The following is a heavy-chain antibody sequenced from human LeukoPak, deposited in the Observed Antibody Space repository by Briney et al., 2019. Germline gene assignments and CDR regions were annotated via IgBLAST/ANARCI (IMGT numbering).Heavy chain of an antibody. CDR1: GGSISSSSYY. D-gene: IGHD4-17*01. V-gene: IGHV4-39*07. Sequence: PSETLSLTCTVSGGSISSSSYYWGWIRQPPGKGLEWIGSIYYSGSTYYNPSLKSRVTISVDTSKNQFSLKLSSVTAADTAVYYCARGEAHGDYLLPFDYWGQGTLVTVSS. CDR2: IYYSGST. J-gene: IGHJ4*02. CDR3: ARGEAHGDYLLPFDY.